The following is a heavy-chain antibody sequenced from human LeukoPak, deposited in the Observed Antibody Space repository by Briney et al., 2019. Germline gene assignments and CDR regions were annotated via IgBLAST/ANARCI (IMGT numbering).Heavy chain of an antibody. J-gene: IGHJ4*02. Sequence: ASVKVSCKASGYTFTGYYMHWVRQAPGQGLEWMGWINPNSGGTNYAQKFQGRVTMTRDTSISTAYMELSRLRSDDTAVYYCARDLSGLLWFGELRAEFDYWGQGTLVTVSS. CDR2: INPNSGGT. D-gene: IGHD3-10*01. CDR1: GYTFTGYY. CDR3: ARDLSGLLWFGELRAEFDY. V-gene: IGHV1-2*02.